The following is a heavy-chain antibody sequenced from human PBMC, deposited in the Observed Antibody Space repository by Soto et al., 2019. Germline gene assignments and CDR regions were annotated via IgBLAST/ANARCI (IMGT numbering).Heavy chain of an antibody. J-gene: IGHJ4*02. Sequence: PSETLSLTCTVSGGSISSGGYYWIWIRQHPGKGLEWIGYIYYSGSTYYNPSLKSRVTISVDTSKNQFSLKLSSVTAADTAVYYCARLKEYSGYLRYFDYWGQGTLVTVSS. D-gene: IGHD5-12*01. V-gene: IGHV4-31*03. CDR2: IYYSGST. CDR1: GGSISSGGYY. CDR3: ARLKEYSGYLRYFDY.